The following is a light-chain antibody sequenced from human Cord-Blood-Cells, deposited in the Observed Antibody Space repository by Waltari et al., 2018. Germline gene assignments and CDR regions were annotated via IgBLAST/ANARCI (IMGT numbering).Light chain of an antibody. CDR3: QQYNNWPPLT. Sequence: EIVMTQSPATLSVSPGERATLSCRASQSVSSNLAWYQQKPGQAPSLLIYGASTRATGIPARFSGSGSGTEVTLTISSLQSEDFAVYYCQQYNNWPPLTFGGGTKVEIK. J-gene: IGKJ4*01. CDR2: GAS. V-gene: IGKV3-15*01. CDR1: QSVSSN.